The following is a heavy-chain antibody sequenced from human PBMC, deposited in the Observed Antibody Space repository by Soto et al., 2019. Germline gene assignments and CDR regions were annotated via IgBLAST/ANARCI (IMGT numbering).Heavy chain of an antibody. CDR1: GFTFSDYY. D-gene: IGHD1-26*01. J-gene: IGHJ4*02. CDR2: ISSSGSTI. V-gene: IGHV3-11*01. Sequence: VGSLRVSSAASGFTFSDYYMSWIRQAPGKGLEWVSYISSSGSTIYYADSVKGRFTISRDNAKNSLYLQMNSLRAEDTAVYYCASVPVGATFFDYWGQGTLVTVSS. CDR3: ASVPVGATFFDY.